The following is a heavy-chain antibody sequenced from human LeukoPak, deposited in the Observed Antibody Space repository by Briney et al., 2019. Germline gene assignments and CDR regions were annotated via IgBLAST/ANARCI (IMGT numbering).Heavy chain of an antibody. Sequence: GGSLRLSCAASGFTFNIAWMTWVRQAPGKWLEWVGRIKTQIDGGTTDYAAPVKGRFTISGDDSKNTLYLQMNSLKTEDTGVYYCTTSQQLLNYAYDFWGQGTMVTVSS. J-gene: IGHJ3*01. CDR3: TTSQQLLNYAYDF. D-gene: IGHD2-2*01. CDR2: IKTQIDGGTT. CDR1: GFTFNIAW. V-gene: IGHV3-15*01.